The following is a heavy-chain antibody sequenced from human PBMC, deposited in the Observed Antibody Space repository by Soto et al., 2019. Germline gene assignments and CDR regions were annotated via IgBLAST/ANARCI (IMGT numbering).Heavy chain of an antibody. CDR1: GFTFSSYC. CDR2: IWYDGSNK. D-gene: IGHD3-22*01. V-gene: IGHV3-33*01. J-gene: IGHJ4*02. CDR3: SRADDSSGYPQYYFDY. Sequence: QVQLVESGGGVVQPGRSLRLSCAASGFTFSSYCMHWVRQAPGKGLEWVAVIWYDGSNKDYADSVKGRFTITRDNSKNTLYLQMNSLRAEDTAVYYCSRADDSSGYPQYYFDYWGQGPLVTVSS.